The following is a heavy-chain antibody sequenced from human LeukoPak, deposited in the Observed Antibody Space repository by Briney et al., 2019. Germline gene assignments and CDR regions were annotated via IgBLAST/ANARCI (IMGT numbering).Heavy chain of an antibody. J-gene: IGHJ4*02. Sequence: ASVKVSCKASEYTFTDYYIHWIRQAPGQGLEWMGRISPNTGGTDHAQEFRDKITMTRDTFISTAYIQLSRLISDDTAVYYCARGGRSGYRYFDYWGQGTLVTVSS. V-gene: IGHV1-2*06. CDR3: ARGGRSGYRYFDY. CDR2: ISPNTGGT. CDR1: EYTFTDYY. D-gene: IGHD5-18*01.